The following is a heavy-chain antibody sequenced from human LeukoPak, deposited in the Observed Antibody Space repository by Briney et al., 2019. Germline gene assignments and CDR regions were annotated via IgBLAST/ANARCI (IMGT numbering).Heavy chain of an antibody. CDR3: ATLLGYCSGGSCSYGMDV. J-gene: IGHJ6*02. CDR2: INPSGGST. V-gene: IGHV1-46*01. CDR1: GYTFTSYY. Sequence: VASVKVSCKASGYTFTSYYMHWVRQAPGQGLEWMGIINPSGGSTSYAQKFQGRVTITADKSTSTAYMELSSLRSEDTAVYYCATLLGYCSGGSCSYGMDVWGQGTTVTVSS. D-gene: IGHD2-15*01.